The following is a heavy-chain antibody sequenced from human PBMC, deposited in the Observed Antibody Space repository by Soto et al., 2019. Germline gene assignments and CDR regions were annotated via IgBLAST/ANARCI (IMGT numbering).Heavy chain of an antibody. D-gene: IGHD2-8*01. CDR2: LKRDGRER. CDR1: GFTFGDYW. V-gene: IGHV3-7*03. Sequence: VSLRLSCAASGFTFGDYWMTWVRQAPWKGLEWVANLKRDGRERYYVDSVKGRFSVSRDNAKNSLYLQMNNLRPEDTAVYYCARDVYEILGRVVRRLDSWGQGTLVTVSS. J-gene: IGHJ4*02. CDR3: ARDVYEILGRVVRRLDS.